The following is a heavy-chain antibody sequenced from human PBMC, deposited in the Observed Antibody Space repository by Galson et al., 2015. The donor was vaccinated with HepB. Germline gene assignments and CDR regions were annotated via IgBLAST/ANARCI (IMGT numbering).Heavy chain of an antibody. CDR1: GFTFNNYV. Sequence: SLRLSCAASGFTFNNYVMIWVRQAPGKGPEWVSAISGGGHSTYYADSVKGRFTISRDNSKNTLFLQMNSLRADDTAVYYCAKNSTGWGQGTLVTVSS. J-gene: IGHJ4*02. D-gene: IGHD4-17*01. V-gene: IGHV3-23*01. CDR2: ISGGGHST. CDR3: AKNSTG.